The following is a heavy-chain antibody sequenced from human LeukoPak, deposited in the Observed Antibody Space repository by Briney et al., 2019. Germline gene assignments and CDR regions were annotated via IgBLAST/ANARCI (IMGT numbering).Heavy chain of an antibody. CDR3: ARGILTLDYYYYMDV. Sequence: SETLSLTCTVSGYSISSGYYWGWIRQPPGKGLEWIGGIYHSGSTYYNPSLKSRVTISVDTSKNQFSLKLSSVTAADTAVYYCARGILTLDYYYYMDVWGKGTTVTVSS. CDR1: GYSISSGYY. CDR2: IYHSGST. V-gene: IGHV4-38-2*02. J-gene: IGHJ6*03.